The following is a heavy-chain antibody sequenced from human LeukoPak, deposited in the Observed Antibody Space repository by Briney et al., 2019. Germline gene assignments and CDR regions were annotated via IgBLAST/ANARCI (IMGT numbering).Heavy chain of an antibody. D-gene: IGHD3-9*01. CDR1: GYTLASYG. CDR2: ISAYNGNT. CDR3: ARSRGDILSLDYYYYGMDV. V-gene: IGHV1-18*04. J-gene: IGHJ6*04. Sequence: ASVKVSCKASGYTLASYGISWVRQAPGQGLEWMGWISAYNGNTNYAQKLQGRVTMTTDTSTSTAYMELRSLRSDDTAVYYCARSRGDILSLDYYYYGMDVWGRGTTVTVSS.